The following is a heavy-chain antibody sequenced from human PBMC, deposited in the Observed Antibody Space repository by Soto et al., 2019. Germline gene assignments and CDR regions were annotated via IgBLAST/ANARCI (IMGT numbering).Heavy chain of an antibody. CDR3: ARGFPLWFDP. D-gene: IGHD3-3*01. Sequence: GASVSVCCKDSGGTSSKYVIRCVRQATGQGIERMGGLIPIFGKPTYAQKFQGRVTITADDSTSTAYMELSSLRSEDTAVYYCARGFPLWFDPWGQGTLVTVS. CDR1: GGTSSKYV. J-gene: IGHJ5*02. V-gene: IGHV1-69*13. CDR2: LIPIFGKP.